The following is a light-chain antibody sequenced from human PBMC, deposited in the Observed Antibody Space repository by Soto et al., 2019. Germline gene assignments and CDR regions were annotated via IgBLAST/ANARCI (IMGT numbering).Light chain of an antibody. Sequence: NGFTQSPSTPSLSPGERATLSCRASQSVINTFLAWYQQKPGQAPSLLIYGASARATGIPDRFSGSGSGTDFTLTISRLEPEDFAMYYCQQYGSSPLTFGGGTKVDI. J-gene: IGKJ4*01. CDR3: QQYGSSPLT. CDR1: QSVINTF. CDR2: GAS. V-gene: IGKV3-20*01.